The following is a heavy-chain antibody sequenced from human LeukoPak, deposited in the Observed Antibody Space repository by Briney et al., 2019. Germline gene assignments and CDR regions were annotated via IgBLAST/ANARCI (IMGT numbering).Heavy chain of an antibody. Sequence: GGSLRLSCAASGFTFDDYGMSWVRQAPGKGLEWVSTISGSGGGTNYADSVKGRFTISRDNSKNTLYLQMNSLRAEDTAVFYCAKGPNSFDYWYYFAYWGQGTLVTVSS. CDR2: ISGSGGGT. J-gene: IGHJ4*02. D-gene: IGHD5-18*01. CDR1: GFTFDDYG. V-gene: IGHV3-23*01. CDR3: AKGPNSFDYWYYFAY.